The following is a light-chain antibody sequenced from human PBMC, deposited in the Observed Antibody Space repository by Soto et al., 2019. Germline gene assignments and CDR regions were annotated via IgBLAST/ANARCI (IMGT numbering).Light chain of an antibody. J-gene: IGKJ2*01. CDR1: QSVSNND. V-gene: IGKV3-20*01. CDR3: HHYSRSPPYT. Sequence: EIVLTQSPDTLSLSPGERATVSCRASQSVSNNDLAWYQQRPGQAPRLVLYGASTRPTGIPDRFSGSGSGTDFTRTISRLEPEDFAVYYCHHYSRSPPYTFGQGTKLDIK. CDR2: GAS.